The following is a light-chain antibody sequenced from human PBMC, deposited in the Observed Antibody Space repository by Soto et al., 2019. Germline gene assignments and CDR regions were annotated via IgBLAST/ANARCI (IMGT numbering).Light chain of an antibody. CDR1: SSDVGGQNY. Sequence: QSALTQPPSASRSPGQSVAISCTGTSSDVGGQNYVSWYQQHPGKAPKLIIYAVTERPSGVPDRFSGSKSGNTASLTVSGLQTEDEADYYCSSHAGNNNYVFGTGTKV. J-gene: IGLJ1*01. CDR2: AVT. CDR3: SSHAGNNNYV. V-gene: IGLV2-8*02.